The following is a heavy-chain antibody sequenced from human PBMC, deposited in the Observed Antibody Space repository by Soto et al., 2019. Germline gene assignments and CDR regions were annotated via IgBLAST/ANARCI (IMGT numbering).Heavy chain of an antibody. CDR1: GFTFSSYW. D-gene: IGHD3-10*01. Sequence: GGSLRLSCAASGFTFSSYWMSWVRQAPGKGLEWVANIKQDGSEKYYVDSVKGRFTISRDNAKNSLYLQMNSLRAEDTAVYYCASGDLLLPQTCDYWGQGTLVTVSS. V-gene: IGHV3-7*01. J-gene: IGHJ4*02. CDR3: ASGDLLLPQTCDY. CDR2: IKQDGSEK.